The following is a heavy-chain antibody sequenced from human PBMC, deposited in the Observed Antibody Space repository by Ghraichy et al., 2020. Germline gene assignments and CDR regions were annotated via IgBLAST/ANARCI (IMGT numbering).Heavy chain of an antibody. Sequence: ASVKVSCKASGYTFTSYGISWVRQAPGQGLEWMGWISAYNGNTNYAQKLQGRVTMTTDTSTSTAYMELRSLRSDDTAVYYCARAGDSSGWYVLYYYGMDVWGQGTTVTVSS. V-gene: IGHV1-18*01. D-gene: IGHD6-19*01. CDR2: ISAYNGNT. CDR1: GYTFTSYG. J-gene: IGHJ6*02. CDR3: ARAGDSSGWYVLYYYGMDV.